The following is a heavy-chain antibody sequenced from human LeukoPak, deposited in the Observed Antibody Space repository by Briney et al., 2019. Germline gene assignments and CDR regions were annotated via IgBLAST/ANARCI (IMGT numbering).Heavy chain of an antibody. CDR3: ARALRFLEWLGPSLDY. V-gene: IGHV1-46*01. J-gene: IGHJ4*02. Sequence: ASVKVSCKASGYTFTSYGISWVRQAPGQGLEWMGIINPSGGSTSYAQKFQGRVTMTRDMSTSTVYMELCSLRSEDTAVYYCARALRFLEWLGPSLDYWGQGTLVTVSS. CDR2: INPSGGST. D-gene: IGHD3-3*01. CDR1: GYTFTSYG.